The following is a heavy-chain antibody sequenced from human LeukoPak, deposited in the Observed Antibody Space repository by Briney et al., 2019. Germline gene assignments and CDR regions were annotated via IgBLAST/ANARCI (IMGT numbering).Heavy chain of an antibody. CDR1: GGSISNYY. CDR3: AREAGTGYYYYYMDV. D-gene: IGHD6-13*01. Sequence: PSETLSLTCTVSGGSISNYYWSWIRQPPGKGLEWIGYIYYSGSTNYNPSLKSRVTISVGTSKNQFSLKLSSVTAADTAVYYCAREAGTGYYYYYMDVWGKGTTVTVSS. V-gene: IGHV4-59*01. J-gene: IGHJ6*03. CDR2: IYYSGST.